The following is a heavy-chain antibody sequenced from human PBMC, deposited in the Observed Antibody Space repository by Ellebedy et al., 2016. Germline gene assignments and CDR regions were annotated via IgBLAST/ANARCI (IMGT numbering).Heavy chain of an antibody. CDR2: VFHTGTS. D-gene: IGHD1-1*01. V-gene: IGHV4-59*02. CDR1: GGSVSSDY. CDR3: AKWNGDWYAFVV. J-gene: IGHJ3*01. Sequence: SETLSLTCNVSGGSVSSDYWNWMRRPPGKGLEWIGYVFHTGTSNYNPSLRSRVSMSVDTSKRQFSLRLTSVTAADTAVYYCAKWNGDWYAFVVWGQGTMVTVSS.